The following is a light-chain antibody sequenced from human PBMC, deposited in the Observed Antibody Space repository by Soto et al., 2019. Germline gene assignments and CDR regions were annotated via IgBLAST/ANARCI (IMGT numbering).Light chain of an antibody. V-gene: IGKV3-15*01. J-gene: IGKJ1*01. CDR1: QSISGT. CDR3: QQYDNWPWT. CDR2: GAS. Sequence: IVMTQSPATLSVSPGGRATLSCRASQSISGTLAWYQQKPGQAPRLLIYGASTRAAGLPARFSGSGCGTDFTLTISSLQSEDFAVYYCQQYDNWPWTFGQGTKVEIK.